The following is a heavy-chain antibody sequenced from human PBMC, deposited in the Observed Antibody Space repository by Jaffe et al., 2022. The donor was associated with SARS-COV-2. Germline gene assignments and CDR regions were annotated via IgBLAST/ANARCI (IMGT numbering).Heavy chain of an antibody. D-gene: IGHD6-13*01. CDR1: GGSISSYY. J-gene: IGHJ1*01. CDR3: ARTDIAAAGAQH. Sequence: QVQLQESGPGLVKPSETLSLTCTVSGGSISSYYWSWIRQPPGKGLEWIGYIYYSGSTNYNPSLKSRVTISVDTSKNQFSLKLSSVTAADTAVYYCARTDIAAAGAQHWGQGTLVTVSS. V-gene: IGHV4-59*08. CDR2: IYYSGST.